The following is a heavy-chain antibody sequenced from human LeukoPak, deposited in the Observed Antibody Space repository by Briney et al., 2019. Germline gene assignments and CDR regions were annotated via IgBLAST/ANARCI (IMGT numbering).Heavy chain of an antibody. CDR3: ARDSPDARNYHICEE. V-gene: IGHV3-7*01. CDR1: GFTFSSYW. CDR2: IKQDGSEK. D-gene: IGHD4-11*01. Sequence: GGCLSPSCAASGFTFSSYWMSWVRQAPGKGLEWVANIKQDGSEKYYVDSVKGRFTISRDNAKNSLYLQMNSLRAEDTAVYYCARDSPDARNYHICEEWREGTLVPVSS. J-gene: IGHJ4*02.